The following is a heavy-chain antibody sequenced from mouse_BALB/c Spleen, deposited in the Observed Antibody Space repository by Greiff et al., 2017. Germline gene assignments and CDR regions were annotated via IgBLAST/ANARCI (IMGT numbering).Heavy chain of an antibody. CDR2: IDPENGDT. Sequence: EVQVVESGAELVRSGASVKLSCTASGFNIKDYYMHWVKQRPEQGLEWIGWIDPENGDTEYAPKFQGKATMTADTSSNTAYLQLSSLTSEDTAVYYCNARDYGPFDYWGQGTTLTVSS. CDR1: GFNIKDYY. J-gene: IGHJ2*01. V-gene: IGHV14-4*02. D-gene: IGHD2-4*01. CDR3: NARDYGPFDY.